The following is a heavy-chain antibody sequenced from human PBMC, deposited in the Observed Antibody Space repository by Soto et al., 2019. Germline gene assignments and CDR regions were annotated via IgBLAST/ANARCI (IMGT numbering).Heavy chain of an antibody. CDR1: GGSVSSGSYY. V-gene: IGHV4-61*01. CDR2: IYYSGST. D-gene: IGHD3-3*01. Sequence: SETLSLTCTVSGGSVSSGSYYWSWIRQPPGKGLEWIGYIYYSGSTNYNPSLKSRVTISVDTSKNQFSLKLSSVTAADTAVYYCARSDFWSGYPPVRGQGTLVTVSS. J-gene: IGHJ4*02. CDR3: ARSDFWSGYPPV.